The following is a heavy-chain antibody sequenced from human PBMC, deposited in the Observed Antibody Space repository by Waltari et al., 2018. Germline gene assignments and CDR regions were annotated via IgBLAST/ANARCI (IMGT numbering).Heavy chain of an antibody. CDR1: GFTFSSYA. Sequence: EVQLLESGGGLVQPGGSLRLSCAASGFTFSSYAMSWVRQAPGKGLEWVSAISGSGGSTYYADSVKGRFTISRDNSKNTLYLQMNSLRDEDTAVYYCAKEGSSSWYMGGEFDYWGQGTLVTVSS. CDR3: AKEGSSSWYMGGEFDY. D-gene: IGHD6-13*01. J-gene: IGHJ4*02. V-gene: IGHV3-23*01. CDR2: ISGSGGST.